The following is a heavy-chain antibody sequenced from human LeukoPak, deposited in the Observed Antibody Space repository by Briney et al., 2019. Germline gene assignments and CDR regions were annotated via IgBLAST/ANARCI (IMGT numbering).Heavy chain of an antibody. CDR2: IYYSGST. CDR1: GGSISSYY. D-gene: IGHD2-21*02. J-gene: IGHJ4*02. V-gene: IGHV4-59*01. Sequence: SETLSLTCTVSGGSISSYYWGWIRQPPGKGLEWIGYIYYSGSTNYNPSLKSRVTISVDTSNNQFSLKLSSVTAADTAVYYCARSGSKVMTAINFWGQGTLVTVSS. CDR3: ARSGSKVMTAINF.